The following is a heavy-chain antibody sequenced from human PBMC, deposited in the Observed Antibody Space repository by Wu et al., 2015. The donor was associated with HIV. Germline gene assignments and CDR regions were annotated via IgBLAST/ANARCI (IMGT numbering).Heavy chain of an antibody. CDR2: INPNSGGT. Sequence: QVQLVQSGTEVKKPGASVKVSCKASGYTFTGYYMHWVRQAPGQGLEWMGWINPNSGGTNYAQKFQGRVTMTRDTSISTTYMELSRLRSDDTAVYYCARARESQDGSIWYRARPYYFTYWGQGTLVTVSS. CDR1: GYTFTGYY. D-gene: IGHD6-13*01. J-gene: IGHJ4*02. V-gene: IGHV1-2*02. CDR3: ARARESQDGSIWYRARPYYFTY.